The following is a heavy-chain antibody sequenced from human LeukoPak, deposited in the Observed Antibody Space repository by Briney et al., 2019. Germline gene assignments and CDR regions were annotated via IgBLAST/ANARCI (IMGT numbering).Heavy chain of an antibody. Sequence: SETLSLTCTVSGGSISSSSYYWGWIRQPPGKGLEWIGSIYYSGSTYYNPSLKSRVTISVDTSKNQFSLKLSSVTAADTAVYYCARQTTTTIVVVITEPFDYWGQGTLVTVSS. CDR2: IYYSGST. CDR1: GGSISSSSYY. D-gene: IGHD3-22*01. J-gene: IGHJ4*02. CDR3: ARQTTTTIVVVITEPFDY. V-gene: IGHV4-39*01.